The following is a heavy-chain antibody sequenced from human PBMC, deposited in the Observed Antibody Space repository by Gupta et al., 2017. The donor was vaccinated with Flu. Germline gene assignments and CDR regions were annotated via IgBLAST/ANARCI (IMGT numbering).Heavy chain of an antibody. J-gene: IGHJ4*02. D-gene: IGHD6-13*01. Sequence: QVQLVQSGAEVKKPGASVKVSCTASGYTFTDSYIHWVRQAPGQGLEWMGWINPNSGGTNYAQKFQGRVSMTRDTSIGTAYMDLSRLKSDDTAVYYCARGDRYSSSWAPLSALDYWGQGTLVTVSS. CDR1: GYTFTDSY. CDR2: INPNSGGT. V-gene: IGHV1-2*02. CDR3: ARGDRYSSSWAPLSALDY.